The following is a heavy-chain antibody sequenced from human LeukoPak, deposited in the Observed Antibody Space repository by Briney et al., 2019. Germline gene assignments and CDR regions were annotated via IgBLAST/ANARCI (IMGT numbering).Heavy chain of an antibody. J-gene: IGHJ6*02. Sequence: PSETLSLTCTVSGGSISSYYWSWIRQPPGKGPEWIGYIYYSGSTNYNPSLKGRVTISVDTSKNQFSLKLSSVTAADTAVYYCAKVNWGAPFYYYYGMDVWGQGTTVTVSS. CDR1: GGSISSYY. D-gene: IGHD7-27*01. CDR3: AKVNWGAPFYYYYGMDV. V-gene: IGHV4-59*01. CDR2: IYYSGST.